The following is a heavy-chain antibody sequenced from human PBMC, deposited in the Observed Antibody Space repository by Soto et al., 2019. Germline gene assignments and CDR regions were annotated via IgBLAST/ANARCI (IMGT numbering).Heavy chain of an antibody. CDR3: AKDIVVVPAAIYYYYGMDV. CDR2: ISYDGSNK. CDR1: GFTFSSYG. V-gene: IGHV3-30*18. Sequence: QVQLVESGGGVVQPGRSLRLSCAASGFTFSSYGMHWVRQAPGKGLEWVAVISYDGSNKYYADSVKGRFTISRDNSKNTLYLQMNSLRAEDTAVYYCAKDIVVVPAAIYYYYGMDVWGQGTTVTVSS. D-gene: IGHD2-2*01. J-gene: IGHJ6*02.